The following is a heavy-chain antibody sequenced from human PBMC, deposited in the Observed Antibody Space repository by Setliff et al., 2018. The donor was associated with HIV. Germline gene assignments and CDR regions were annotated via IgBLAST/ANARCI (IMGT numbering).Heavy chain of an antibody. Sequence: SETLSLTCAVYGESFSGYYWSWIRQSPGKGLEWIGGINQSGTTYYSPSLKNRVTISVDTSRNRFSLKLGSVSASDTANYYCARQPLYFGEPYYFDYWGLGTLVTVSS. J-gene: IGHJ4*02. CDR1: GESFSGYY. V-gene: IGHV4-34*01. CDR3: ARQPLYFGEPYYFDY. CDR2: INQSGTT. D-gene: IGHD3-10*01.